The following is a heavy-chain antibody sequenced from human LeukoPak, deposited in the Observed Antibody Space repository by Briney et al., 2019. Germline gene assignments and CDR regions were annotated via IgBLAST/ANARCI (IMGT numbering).Heavy chain of an antibody. CDR2: IWYDGSNK. V-gene: IGHV3-33*01. Sequence: QPGRSLRLSCAASGFTFSDYTIHWVRQAPGKGLEWVAVIWYDGSNKYHADSEKGRLTISRDNSKNTLYLQMNSLRAEDTAMYYCATNSGSPGGYWGQGTLVTVSS. J-gene: IGHJ4*02. CDR3: ATNSGSPGGY. D-gene: IGHD1-26*01. CDR1: GFTFSDYT.